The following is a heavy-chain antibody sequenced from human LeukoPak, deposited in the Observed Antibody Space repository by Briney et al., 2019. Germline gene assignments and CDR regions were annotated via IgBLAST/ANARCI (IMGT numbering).Heavy chain of an antibody. CDR3: ARDSHYDSSGYYLGS. V-gene: IGHV4-31*03. Sequence: SQTLSLTCTVSGGSLQSGVYPWSWFSQFPEKGLQWTGYIAQSGSSYYNPSLKIRVTISLGTSNNQFSLQLSSLTAADTSLYYCARDSHYDSSGYYLGSWGPGTLVTVSS. D-gene: IGHD3-22*01. CDR2: IAQSGSS. J-gene: IGHJ4*02. CDR1: GGSLQSGVYP.